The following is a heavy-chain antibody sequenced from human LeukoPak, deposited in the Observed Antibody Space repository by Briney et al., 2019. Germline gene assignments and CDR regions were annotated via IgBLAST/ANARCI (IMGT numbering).Heavy chain of an antibody. CDR2: ISSSGSTI. D-gene: IGHD6-13*01. CDR3: AREYDSRARFDS. V-gene: IGHV3-48*03. Sequence: PGGSLRLSCAASGFTFSSYEMNWVRQAPGEGLEWVSYISSSGSTIYYADSVKGRFAVSRDNAKNSLYLHMNSLRVEDTAVYFCAREYDSRARFDSWGQGALVIVSS. J-gene: IGHJ4*02. CDR1: GFTFSSYE.